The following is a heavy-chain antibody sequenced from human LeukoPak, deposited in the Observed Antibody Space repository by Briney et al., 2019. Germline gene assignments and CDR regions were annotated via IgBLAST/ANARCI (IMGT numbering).Heavy chain of an antibody. Sequence: SETLSLTCTVSGYSISSGYYWGWIRQPPGKGLEWIGSIYHSGSTYYNPSLKSRVTISVDTSKNQFSLKLSSVTAADTAVYYCARDLTGSDAFDIWGQGTTVTVSS. CDR1: GYSISSGYY. CDR3: ARDLTGSDAFDI. V-gene: IGHV4-38-2*02. CDR2: IYHSGST. J-gene: IGHJ3*02. D-gene: IGHD1-26*01.